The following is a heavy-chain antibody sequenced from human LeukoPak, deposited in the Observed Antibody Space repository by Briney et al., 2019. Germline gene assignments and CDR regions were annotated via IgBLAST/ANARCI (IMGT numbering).Heavy chain of an antibody. CDR1: VGFISSYY. V-gene: IGHV4-39*01. Sequence: SETLSLTCTVTVGFISSYYWGWIRPPPAKGLAGIGSIYYRGSTYYNPSLKSSVSISVDTSKSQFSLKLTSVTAADTAVYYCARGHDYGDRRLGSWGQGTLLTVSS. J-gene: IGHJ5*02. D-gene: IGHD4-17*01. CDR2: IYYRGST. CDR3: ARGHDYGDRRLGS.